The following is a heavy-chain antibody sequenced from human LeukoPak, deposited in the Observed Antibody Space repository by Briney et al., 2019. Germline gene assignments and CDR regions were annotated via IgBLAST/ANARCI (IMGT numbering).Heavy chain of an antibody. J-gene: IGHJ4*02. CDR3: ARRLWFGGYYFDY. D-gene: IGHD3-10*01. V-gene: IGHV4-34*01. CDR1: GGSFSGYY. CDR2: INHSGST. Sequence: SETLSLTCAVYGGSFSGYYWSWIRHPPGKGLEWIGEINHSGSTNYNPSLKSRVTISVDTSKNQFSLKLSSVTAADTAVYYCARRLWFGGYYFDYWGQGTLVTVSS.